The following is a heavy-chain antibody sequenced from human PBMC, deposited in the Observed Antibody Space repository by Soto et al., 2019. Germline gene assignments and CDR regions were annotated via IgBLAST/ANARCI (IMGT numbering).Heavy chain of an antibody. J-gene: IGHJ6*02. Sequence: SQMLSLTCTVSGGSISSYYWSWIRQPPGKGLEWIGYIYYSGSTNYNPSLKSRVTISVDTSKNQFSLKLSSVTAADTAVYYCASYRPSSSWYAGYYSYGMDVWDQGTTVTVSS. CDR2: IYYSGST. CDR3: ASYRPSSSWYAGYYSYGMDV. D-gene: IGHD6-13*01. CDR1: GGSISSYY. V-gene: IGHV4-59*01.